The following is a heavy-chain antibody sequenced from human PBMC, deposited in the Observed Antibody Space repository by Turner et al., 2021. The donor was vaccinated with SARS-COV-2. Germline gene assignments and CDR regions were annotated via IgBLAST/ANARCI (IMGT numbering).Heavy chain of an antibody. Sequence: QVQLVESGGGVVQPGRSLSLSCAASGFTFSSYGMHWVRPAPGKVLEWVAVISNDGSNKYFADSVKGRFTISRDNSKNTLFLQMNSLRAEDTAVYYCAKVGYSYAYPNLYFDYWGQGTLVTVSS. CDR1: GFTFSSYG. J-gene: IGHJ4*02. D-gene: IGHD5-18*01. V-gene: IGHV3-30*18. CDR2: ISNDGSNK. CDR3: AKVGYSYAYPNLYFDY.